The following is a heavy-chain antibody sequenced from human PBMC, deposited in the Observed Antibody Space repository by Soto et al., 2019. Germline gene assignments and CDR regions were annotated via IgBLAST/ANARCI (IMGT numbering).Heavy chain of an antibody. CDR1: GFTFSSYG. CDR3: ARPLGQHQLGLGMDV. D-gene: IGHD6-13*01. Sequence: QVHLVQSGGGVVQPGGSLRLSCAASGFTFSSYGMHWVRQAPGKGLEWVAVIWYDGSKIYYADSVKGRFTISRDNSKSTLYLRMNSLRAEDTAVYYCARPLGQHQLGLGMDVWGQGSPVTVSS. CDR2: IWYDGSKI. V-gene: IGHV3-33*01. J-gene: IGHJ6*01.